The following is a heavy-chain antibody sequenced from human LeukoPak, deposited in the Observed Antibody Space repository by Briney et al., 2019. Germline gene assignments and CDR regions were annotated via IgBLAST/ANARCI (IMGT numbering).Heavy chain of an antibody. V-gene: IGHV4-59*01. CDR1: GGSISSYY. CDR3: ARDRGGYNYDFDY. Sequence: SSETLSLTCTVSGGSISSYYWSWIRQPPGKGLEWIGYIYYSGSTHYNPSLKSRVTISVDTSKNQFSLKLSSVTAADTAVYYCARDRGGYNYDFDYWGREPWSPSPQ. D-gene: IGHD5-24*01. J-gene: IGHJ4*02. CDR2: IYYSGST.